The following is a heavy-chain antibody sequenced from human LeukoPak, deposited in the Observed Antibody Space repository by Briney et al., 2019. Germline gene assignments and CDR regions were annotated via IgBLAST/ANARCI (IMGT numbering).Heavy chain of an antibody. D-gene: IGHD3-10*01. J-gene: IGHJ4*02. CDR3: AKGSRGSRAYYFEF. CDR1: AFSFNNYA. Sequence: PGGSLRLSCAASAFSFNNYAMSWVRQAPGKGLEWVSAITDSGDDTSHADSVKGRFTISRDNSRNTLYLQMNSLRVEDSAVYHCAKGSRGSRAYYFEFCGQGTLVTVSS. CDR2: ITDSGDDT. V-gene: IGHV3-23*01.